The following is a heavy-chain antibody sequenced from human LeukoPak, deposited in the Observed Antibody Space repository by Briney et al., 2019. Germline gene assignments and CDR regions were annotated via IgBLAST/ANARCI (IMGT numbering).Heavy chain of an antibody. D-gene: IGHD6-13*01. CDR1: GGSFSGYY. Sequence: SETLSLTCAVYGGSFSGYYWSWIRQPPGKGLEWIGEINHSGSTNYNPSLKSRVTISVDTSKNQFSLKLSSVTAADAAVYYCARQGGNRGLYSSSWYERHYYYMDVWGKGTTVTISS. J-gene: IGHJ6*03. CDR2: INHSGST. V-gene: IGHV4-34*01. CDR3: ARQGGNRGLYSSSWYERHYYYMDV.